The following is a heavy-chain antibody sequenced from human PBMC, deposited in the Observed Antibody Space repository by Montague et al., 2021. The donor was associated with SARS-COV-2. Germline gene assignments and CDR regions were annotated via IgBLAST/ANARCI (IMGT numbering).Heavy chain of an antibody. V-gene: IGHV4-34*01. Sequence: SETLSLTCAVHGGPFSGYYWNWIRQRPGKGLEWIGEINLGGSTNYNPSLKNRLTISADTSKNQFSLKLTSVAATDTAVYYCARLRDGVVPSPILGVGPYYSYYYMDVWGKGTTVTVSS. J-gene: IGHJ6*03. CDR2: INLGGST. CDR3: ARLRDGVVPSPILGVGPYYSYYYMDV. D-gene: IGHD3-10*01. CDR1: GGPFSGYY.